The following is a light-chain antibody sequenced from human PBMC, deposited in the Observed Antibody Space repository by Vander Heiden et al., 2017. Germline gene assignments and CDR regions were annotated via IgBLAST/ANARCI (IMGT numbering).Light chain of an antibody. CDR1: QSISSY. J-gene: IGKJ4*01. CDR2: AAS. V-gene: IGKV1-39*01. CDR3: QQSYRTPT. Sequence: DIQTTPSPSSLSASVGDRVTITCRASQSISSYLNWYQQKPGKAPKLLIYAASSLQSGVPSRFSGSGSGTDFTLTISSLQPEDFATYYCQQSYRTPTFGGGTKVEIK.